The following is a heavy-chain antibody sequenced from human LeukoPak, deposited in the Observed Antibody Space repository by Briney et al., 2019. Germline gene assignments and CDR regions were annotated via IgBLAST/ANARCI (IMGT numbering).Heavy chain of an antibody. CDR2: ISRSSTTI. CDR1: GFSFSTYS. J-gene: IGHJ4*02. D-gene: IGHD4-17*01. CDR3: ARGARYGDYEAVDY. V-gene: IGHV3-48*02. Sequence: GGSLRLSCAASGFSFSTYSMNWVRQTPGKGLDWVSYISRSSTTIYYADSVRGRFTISRDNAKNSLSLQMNSLRDEDTAVYYCARGARYGDYEAVDYWGQGTLVTVSS.